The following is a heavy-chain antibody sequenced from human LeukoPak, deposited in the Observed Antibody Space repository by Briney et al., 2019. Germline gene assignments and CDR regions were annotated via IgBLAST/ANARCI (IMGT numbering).Heavy chain of an antibody. D-gene: IGHD1-26*01. V-gene: IGHV4-39*01. Sequence: SETLSLTCTVSGGSISSSSYYWGWIRQPPGKGLEWIGNMYYSGSTYYNPSLKSRVTISVDTSKNQFSLKLSSVTAADTAVYYCARLVGTAGATRFDQWGQGTLDTVSS. J-gene: IGHJ4*02. CDR3: ARLVGTAGATRFDQ. CDR2: MYYSGST. CDR1: GGSISSSSYY.